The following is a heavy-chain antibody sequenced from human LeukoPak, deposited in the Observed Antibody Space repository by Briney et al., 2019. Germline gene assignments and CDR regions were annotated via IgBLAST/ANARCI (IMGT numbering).Heavy chain of an antibody. CDR3: AKDLGTSQDFDY. J-gene: IGHJ4*02. CDR2: IRGSGGTT. V-gene: IGHV3-23*01. Sequence: GGSLRLSCVASGFTFTNYAMSWVRQAPRKGLEWVSYIRGSGGTTHYADSVKGRFTISRDNSKNTVYLQMNSLRDEDTAVYYCAKDLGTSQDFDYWGQGTLVTVSS. CDR1: GFTFTNYA.